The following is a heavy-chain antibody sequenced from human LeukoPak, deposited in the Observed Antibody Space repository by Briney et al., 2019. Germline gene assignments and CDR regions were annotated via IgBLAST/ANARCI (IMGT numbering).Heavy chain of an antibody. D-gene: IGHD4-17*01. Sequence: PGGSLRLSCAASGFTFSSYAMSWVRQAPGKGLEWVGRIKSKTDGGTTDYAAPVKGRFTISRDDSKNTLYLQMNSLKTEDTAVYYCTTEDDYGDLYYWGQGTLVTVSS. CDR1: GFTFSSYA. CDR2: IKSKTDGGTT. J-gene: IGHJ4*02. V-gene: IGHV3-15*01. CDR3: TTEDDYGDLYY.